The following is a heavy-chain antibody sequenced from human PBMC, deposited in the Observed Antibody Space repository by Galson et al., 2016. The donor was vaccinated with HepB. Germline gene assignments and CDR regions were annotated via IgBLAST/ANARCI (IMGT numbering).Heavy chain of an antibody. CDR1: GFAFSSHW. J-gene: IGHJ5*02. CDR3: VRDHSVVPTTAYNWFDP. Sequence: SLRLSCAASGFAFSSHWMHWVRQDLGKGLVWVSRINSDGTISNYADSVNGRFTISRDNAKNTLYLQMNSLRAEDTAVYFCVRDHSVVPTTAYNWFDPWGRGTLVTVS. CDR2: INSDGTIS. V-gene: IGHV3-74*01. D-gene: IGHD4-23*01.